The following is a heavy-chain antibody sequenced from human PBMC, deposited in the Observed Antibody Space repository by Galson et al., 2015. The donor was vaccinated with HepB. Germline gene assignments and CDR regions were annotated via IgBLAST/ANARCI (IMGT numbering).Heavy chain of an antibody. Sequence: SVKVSCKASGYTFTSYDINWVRQATGQGLEWMGWMNPNSGNTGYAQKFQGRVTMTRNTSISTAYMELSSLRSEDTAVYYCARGVRGVIMGYYYYYYYMDVWGKGTTVTVSS. CDR1: GYTFTSYD. J-gene: IGHJ6*03. CDR2: MNPNSGNT. V-gene: IGHV1-8*01. D-gene: IGHD3-10*01. CDR3: ARGVRGVIMGYYYYYYYMDV.